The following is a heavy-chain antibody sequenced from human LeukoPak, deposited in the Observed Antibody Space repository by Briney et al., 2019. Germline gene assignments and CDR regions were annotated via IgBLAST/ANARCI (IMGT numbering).Heavy chain of an antibody. CDR2: ISRSASNI. D-gene: IGHD3-16*01. CDR1: GFSFSSYN. V-gene: IGHV3-21*01. Sequence: PGGSLRLSCVASGFSFSSYNMNWVRQAPGKGLEWVSSISRSASNIYYADSVKGRFTISRDNAKNSFYLRMNSLRAEDTAVFYCARDPEGFGATYFDYWGQGTPVTVSS. CDR3: ARDPEGFGATYFDY. J-gene: IGHJ4*02.